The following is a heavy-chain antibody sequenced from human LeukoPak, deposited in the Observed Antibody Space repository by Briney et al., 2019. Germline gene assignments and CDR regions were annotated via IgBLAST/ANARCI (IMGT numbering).Heavy chain of an antibody. J-gene: IGHJ4*02. V-gene: IGHV3-21*01. CDR3: ARGGYGSGSYYESDY. CDR2: ISSSSSYI. D-gene: IGHD3-10*01. CDR1: GFTFSSYS. Sequence: PGGSLRLSCAASGFTFSSYSMNWVRQAPGKGLEWVSSISSSSSYIYYADSVKGRFTISRDNAKNSLYLQMNSLRAEDTAVYYCARGGYGSGSYYESDYWGQGTLVTVSS.